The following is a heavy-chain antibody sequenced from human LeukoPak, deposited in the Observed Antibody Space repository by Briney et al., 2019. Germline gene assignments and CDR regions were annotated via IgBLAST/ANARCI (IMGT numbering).Heavy chain of an antibody. Sequence: GGSLRLSCAASGFTFSSYSMNWVRQAPGKGLEWVSSISSSSSYIYYADSVKGRFTISRDNSKNTLYLQMNSLRAEDTAVYYCAKDRDIVVVPAAIGAWGQGTLVTVSS. V-gene: IGHV3-21*04. CDR2: ISSSSSYI. D-gene: IGHD2-2*01. J-gene: IGHJ5*02. CDR3: AKDRDIVVVPAAIGA. CDR1: GFTFSSYS.